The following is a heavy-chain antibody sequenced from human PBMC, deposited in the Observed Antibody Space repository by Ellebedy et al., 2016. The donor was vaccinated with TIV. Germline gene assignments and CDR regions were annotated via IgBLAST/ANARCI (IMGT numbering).Heavy chain of an antibody. D-gene: IGHD3-10*01. CDR2: ISGSGGST. CDR3: AKGRYGSGSYLVCDY. CDR1: GFTFSSYA. Sequence: PGGSLRLSCAASGFTFSSYAMSWVRQAPGKGLEWVSAISGSGGSTYYADSVKGRFTISRDNSKNTLYLQMNSLRAEDTAVYYCAKGRYGSGSYLVCDYWGQGTLVTVSS. V-gene: IGHV3-23*01. J-gene: IGHJ4*02.